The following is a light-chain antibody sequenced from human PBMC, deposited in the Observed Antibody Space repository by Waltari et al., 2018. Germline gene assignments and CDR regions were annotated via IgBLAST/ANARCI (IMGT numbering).Light chain of an antibody. CDR2: LGS. Sequence: DIVMTQSPLSLPVTPGEPASVSCKSSQSLLHTNGYNYLDWYLQKPGQSPQLLIYLGSSRASGVPDMFSGSESGTDFTLRISRVEAEDVGVYYCMQALQTPYSFGQGTKLEIK. CDR3: MQALQTPYS. V-gene: IGKV2-28*01. J-gene: IGKJ2*03. CDR1: QSLLHTNGYNY.